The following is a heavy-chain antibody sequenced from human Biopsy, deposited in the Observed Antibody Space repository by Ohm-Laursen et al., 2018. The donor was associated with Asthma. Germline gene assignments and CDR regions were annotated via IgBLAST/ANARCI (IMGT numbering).Heavy chain of an antibody. J-gene: IGHJ6*02. V-gene: IGHV1-18*01. CDR1: GYTFNSAG. D-gene: IGHD3-10*01. CDR3: ARAVDYSHYYCIDV. CDR2: ISVYDGNT. Sequence: GASVKVSCKTSGYTFNSAGITWVRPAPGQGLEWMGGISVYDGNTKVAQKPQDRVTMNKDTSTSTAYMELRSLRSDDTAVSFFARAVDYSHYYCIDVWGQGTTVTVS.